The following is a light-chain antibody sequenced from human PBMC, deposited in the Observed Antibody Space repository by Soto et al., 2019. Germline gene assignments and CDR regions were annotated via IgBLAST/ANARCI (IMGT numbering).Light chain of an antibody. CDR3: QQYNNWPWTYT. J-gene: IGKJ2*01. CDR2: GAS. Sequence: EIVMTQSPATLSVSPGERATLSCRASQSVSSNLAWYQQKPGQAPRLLIYGASTRATGIPARFSGSGSGTEFTLTISSLQSEDFAVYHCQQYNNWPWTYTFGQGTKLEIK. CDR1: QSVSSN. V-gene: IGKV3-15*01.